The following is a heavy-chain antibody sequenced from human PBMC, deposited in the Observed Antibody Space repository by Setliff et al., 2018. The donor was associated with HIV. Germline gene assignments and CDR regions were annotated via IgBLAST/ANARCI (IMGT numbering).Heavy chain of an antibody. D-gene: IGHD3-22*01. CDR1: GFTFSSYA. V-gene: IGHV3-21*01. CDR3: TRGLYYDTSGQGGMGF. CDR2: ISRSSAYI. Sequence: PGGSLRLSCAASGFTFSSYAMSWVRQAPGKGLEWVSSISRSSAYIYYSDSMKGRFTVSRDDAKNSLYLQRNSLRADDTAVYYCTRGLYYDTSGQGGMGFWGQGTLVTVSS. J-gene: IGHJ4*02.